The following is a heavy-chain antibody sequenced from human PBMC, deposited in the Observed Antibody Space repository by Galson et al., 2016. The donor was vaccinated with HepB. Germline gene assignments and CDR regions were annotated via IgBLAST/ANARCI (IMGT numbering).Heavy chain of an antibody. V-gene: IGHV4-4*02. Sequence: SETLSLTCAVSGDSISRDTWWSWVRQPPGKGLEWIGEIYHTGSTNYNPSLKTRVTISLDKSRNQFSLRLTSVTAADTAVYYCVGGKLASGWPYWGQGNLVRVSS. D-gene: IGHD4-23*01. CDR1: GDSISRDTW. CDR2: IYHTGST. CDR3: VGGKLASGWPY. J-gene: IGHJ4*02.